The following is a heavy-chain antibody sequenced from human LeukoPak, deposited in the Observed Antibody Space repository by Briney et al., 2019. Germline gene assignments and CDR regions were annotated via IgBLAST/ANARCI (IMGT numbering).Heavy chain of an antibody. J-gene: IGHJ4*02. CDR3: AKDSLADIDY. D-gene: IGHD3-16*01. V-gene: IGHV3-30*02. CDR1: GFTFSSHG. CDR2: IRHDGSIK. Sequence: LTGGSLRLSCVGTGFTFSSHGMHWVRQRPGKGLERVAFIRHDGSIKNYADSVKGRSTISRDNSKNTLYLQMNSLRAEDTAVYYCAKDSLADIDYWGQGTLVTVSS.